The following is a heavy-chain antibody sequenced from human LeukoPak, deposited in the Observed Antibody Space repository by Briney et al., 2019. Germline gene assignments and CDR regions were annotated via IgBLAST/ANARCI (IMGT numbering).Heavy chain of an antibody. V-gene: IGHV3-7*01. J-gene: IGHJ4*02. CDR1: GLFFSTNW. CDR3: ASWEASTNY. Sequence: AGGSPRLSCAASGLFFSTNWMSWVRQAPGKGLEWVATIKPDGRDKYYVDSVKGRFTMSRDNGKNSVYLQMNSLRAEDTAVYYCASWEASTNYWGQGTLVTVSS. CDR2: IKPDGRDK. D-gene: IGHD1-26*01.